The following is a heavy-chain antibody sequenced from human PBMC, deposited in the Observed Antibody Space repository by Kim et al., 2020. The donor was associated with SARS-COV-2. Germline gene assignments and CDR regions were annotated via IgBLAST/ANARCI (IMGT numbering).Heavy chain of an antibody. Sequence: SETLSLTCTVSGGSISSYYWSWIRQPPGKGLEWIGYIYYSGSTNYNPSLKSRVTISVETSKNQFSLKLSSVTAADTAVYYCAGQGQQLPLFPSYYNSDMDVWGQGTTVTVSS. J-gene: IGHJ6*02. CDR3: AGQGQQLPLFPSYYNSDMDV. V-gene: IGHV4-59*08. CDR2: IYYSGST. CDR1: GGSISSYY. D-gene: IGHD6-13*01.